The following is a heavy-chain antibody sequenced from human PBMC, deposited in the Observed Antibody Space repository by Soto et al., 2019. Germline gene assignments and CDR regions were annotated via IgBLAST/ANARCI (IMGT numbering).Heavy chain of an antibody. CDR3: ARGVYYYDSRGYYLDAFDI. V-gene: IGHV4-31*03. D-gene: IGHD3-22*01. Sequence: PSETLSLTCTVSGGSISSGGYYWSWIRQHPGKGLEWIGYIYYSGSTYYNPSPKSRVTISVDTSKNQFSLRLSSVTAADTAVYYCARGVYYYDSRGYYLDAFDIWGQGTMVTV. CDR1: GGSISSGGYY. J-gene: IGHJ3*02. CDR2: IYYSGST.